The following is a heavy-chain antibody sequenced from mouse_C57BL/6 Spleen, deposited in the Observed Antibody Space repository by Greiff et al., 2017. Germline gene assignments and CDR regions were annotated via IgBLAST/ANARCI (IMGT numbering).Heavy chain of an antibody. CDR1: GYSITSGYY. CDR2: ISYDGSN. D-gene: IGHD1-1*01. Sequence: EVHLVESGPGLVKPSQSLSLTCSVTGYSITSGYYWNWIRQFPGNKLEWMGYISYDGSNNYNPSLKNRISITRDTSKNQFFLKLNSVTTEDTATYYCASLITDWYFDVWGTGTTVTVSS. J-gene: IGHJ1*03. V-gene: IGHV3-6*01. CDR3: ASLITDWYFDV.